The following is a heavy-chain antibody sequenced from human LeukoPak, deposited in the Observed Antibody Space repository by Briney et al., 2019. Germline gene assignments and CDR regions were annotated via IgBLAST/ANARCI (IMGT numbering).Heavy chain of an antibody. CDR3: ARVEYYYDTSGSYCDY. CDR1: GGSISSSSYY. CDR2: ISYSGNT. J-gene: IGHJ4*02. Sequence: SSETLSLTCTVSGGSISSSSYYWGWIRQPPGKGLEWIGSISYSGNTYYNPSLKSRVTISVDTSKNQFSLKLSSVTAADTAMYYCARVEYYYDTSGSYCDYWGQGTLVTVSS. V-gene: IGHV4-39*07. D-gene: IGHD3-22*01.